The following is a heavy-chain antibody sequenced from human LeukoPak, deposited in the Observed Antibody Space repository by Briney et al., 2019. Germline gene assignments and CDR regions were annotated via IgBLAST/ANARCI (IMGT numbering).Heavy chain of an antibody. D-gene: IGHD3-16*02. V-gene: IGHV4-31*03. Sequence: SETLSLTCTVSGGSISSGGYYWSWIRQHPGKGLEWIGYIYYSGSTYYNPSFKSRVTISVDTSKNQFSLKLSSVTAADTAVYYCAREIVAERSNWFDPWGQGTLVTVSS. CDR2: IYYSGST. CDR1: GGSISSGGYY. J-gene: IGHJ5*02. CDR3: AREIVAERSNWFDP.